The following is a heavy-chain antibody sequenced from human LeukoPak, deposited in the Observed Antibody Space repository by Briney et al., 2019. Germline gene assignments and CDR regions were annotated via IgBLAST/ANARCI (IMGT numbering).Heavy chain of an antibody. CDR2: IIPIFGTA. CDR3: ARARDILTGYDQYYFDY. CDR1: GGTFSSYA. V-gene: IGHV1-69*05. Sequence: ASVKVSCEASGGTFSSYAISWVRQAPGQGLEWMGGIIPIFGTANYAQKFQGRVTITTDESTSTAYMELSSLRSEDTAVYYCARARDILTGYDQYYFDYWGQGTLVTVSS. D-gene: IGHD3-9*01. J-gene: IGHJ4*02.